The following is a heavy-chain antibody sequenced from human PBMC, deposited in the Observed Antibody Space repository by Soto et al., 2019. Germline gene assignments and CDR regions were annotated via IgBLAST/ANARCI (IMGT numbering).Heavy chain of an antibody. D-gene: IGHD3-16*02. V-gene: IGHV1-2*02. Sequence: SVKVSCKASGYTFIGYSIHWVRQAPVQGLEWMGRINPNSGETNFAQTFRGRVTMTTDTSISTAFMELSRLTSDDTAVYYCARGGLYSYPYWGQGTLVTVSS. CDR1: GYTFIGYS. CDR2: INPNSGET. CDR3: ARGGLYSYPY. J-gene: IGHJ4*02.